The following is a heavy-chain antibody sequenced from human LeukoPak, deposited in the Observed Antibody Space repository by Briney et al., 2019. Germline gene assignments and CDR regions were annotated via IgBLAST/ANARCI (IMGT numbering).Heavy chain of an antibody. V-gene: IGHV4-4*09. Sequence: PSETLSLTCAVYGGSFSGYYWSWIRQPPGKGLEWIGYIYTSGSTNYNPSLKSRVTISVDTSKNQFSLKLSSVTAADTAVYYCARQTYGSGDDAFDIWGQGTMVTVSS. D-gene: IGHD3-10*01. CDR1: GGSFSGYY. CDR2: IYTSGST. J-gene: IGHJ3*02. CDR3: ARQTYGSGDDAFDI.